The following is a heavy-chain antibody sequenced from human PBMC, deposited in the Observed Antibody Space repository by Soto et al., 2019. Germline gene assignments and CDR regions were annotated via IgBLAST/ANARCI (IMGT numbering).Heavy chain of an antibody. J-gene: IGHJ4*02. V-gene: IGHV3-48*03. CDR2: ITGTGSTI. CDR1: GFTFSRYE. D-gene: IGHD6-25*01. CDR3: MIEEQRSGFNHKQFDS. Sequence: EAQLVESGGGLVQPGGSLRLSCAASGFTFSRYEMNWVRQAPGKGLEWVAYITGTGSTIYYADSVKGRFTISRDNANNSLYLQMNHLRAEDTAVYYCMIEEQRSGFNHKQFDSWGQGTLVTVSS.